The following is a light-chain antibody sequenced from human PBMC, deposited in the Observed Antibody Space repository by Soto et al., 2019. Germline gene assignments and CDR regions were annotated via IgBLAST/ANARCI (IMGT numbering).Light chain of an antibody. Sequence: QTVVTQPPSASASLGASVKLTCTLSSEHSTYAITWHQQQPEKGPRFLVNLKSDGSHIKGDGIPGRFSGSSSGAERYLTISSLQSEDEADYYCHTWGTGPDWVFGGGTKLTVL. CDR1: SEHSTYA. CDR3: HTWGTGPDWV. CDR2: LKSDGSH. V-gene: IGLV4-69*01. J-gene: IGLJ3*02.